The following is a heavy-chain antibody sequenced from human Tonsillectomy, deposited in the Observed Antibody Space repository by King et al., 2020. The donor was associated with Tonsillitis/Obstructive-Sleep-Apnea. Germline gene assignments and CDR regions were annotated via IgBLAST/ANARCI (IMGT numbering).Heavy chain of an antibody. Sequence: VQLVESGGGLVQPGGSLRLSCAASGFTFWNSALSWVRQVPGKRVVWGSAIRGGGKEKYYANSVRGRLSISRSNSKNTLYRQLNSLRADDTALYYCAKEGPGGQQLIWVDSWGQGTLVTVSS. V-gene: IGHV3-23*04. CDR2: IRGGGKEK. J-gene: IGHJ4*02. D-gene: IGHD6-13*01. CDR1: GFTFWNSA. CDR3: AKEGPGGQQLIWVDS.